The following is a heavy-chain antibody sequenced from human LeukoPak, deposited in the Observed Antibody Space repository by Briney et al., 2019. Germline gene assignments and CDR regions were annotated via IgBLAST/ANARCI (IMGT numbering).Heavy chain of an antibody. Sequence: PGGSLRLSCVASGFTFSSYWMSWVRQAPGKGLEWVANIKQDGGEKYYVDSVKGRFTISRDNAKNSLYLQMNSLRAEDTAVYYCARELEWLSLYYYYGMDVWGQGTTVTVSS. D-gene: IGHD3-3*01. CDR2: IKQDGGEK. V-gene: IGHV3-7*01. J-gene: IGHJ6*02. CDR1: GFTFSSYW. CDR3: ARELEWLSLYYYYGMDV.